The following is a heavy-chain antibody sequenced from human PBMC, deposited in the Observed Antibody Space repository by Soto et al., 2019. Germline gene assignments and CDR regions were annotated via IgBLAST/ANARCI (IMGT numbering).Heavy chain of an antibody. CDR1: GYTFTRYT. V-gene: IGHV1-3*01. D-gene: IGHD2-15*01. CDR2: INPDNGNT. Sequence: ASVKVSCKASGYTFTRYTMNWVRQAPGQRLEWMGWINPDNGNTKSSQKFQDRVIITRDTSASTAYMDLSSLRSENTAVYYCARGIATGQLDPWGQGTLVTVSS. CDR3: ARGIATGQLDP. J-gene: IGHJ5*02.